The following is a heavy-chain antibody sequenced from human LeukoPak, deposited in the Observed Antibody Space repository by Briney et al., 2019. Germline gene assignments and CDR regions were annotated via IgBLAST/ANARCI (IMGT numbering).Heavy chain of an antibody. D-gene: IGHD2/OR15-2a*01. CDR1: GVSVSTSH. Sequence: SETLSLTCNVSGVSVSTSHWNWIRQRPGKGLEWIGCLSYTGKTDYNPSLKSRVSISLGSANNHFSLKLTSVTAADTAVYYCSEGYFEPFDHWGQGILVTVSS. J-gene: IGHJ4*02. CDR2: LSYTGKT. V-gene: IGHV4-59*02. CDR3: SEGYFEPFDH.